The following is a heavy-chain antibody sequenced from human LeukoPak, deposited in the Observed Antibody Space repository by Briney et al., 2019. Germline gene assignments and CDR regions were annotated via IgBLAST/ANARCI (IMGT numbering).Heavy chain of an antibody. Sequence: ASVKVSCKASGYTFTSYGISWVRQAPGQGLEWMGWISAYNGNTNYAQKLQGRVIMTTDTSTSIAYMELRSLRSDDTAVYYCARDSDGERVSWFDPWGQGTLVTVSS. V-gene: IGHV1-18*04. CDR3: ARDSDGERVSWFDP. CDR2: ISAYNGNT. J-gene: IGHJ5*02. D-gene: IGHD5-24*01. CDR1: GYTFTSYG.